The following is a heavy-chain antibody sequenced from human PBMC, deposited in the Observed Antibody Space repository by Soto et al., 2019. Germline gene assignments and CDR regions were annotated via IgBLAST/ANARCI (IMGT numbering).Heavy chain of an antibody. D-gene: IGHD3-3*01. V-gene: IGHV4-4*07. J-gene: IGHJ5*02. Sequence: PSENLSLTCNVTGGTISGYYWTWIRQSAGGGLEWIGRIYSSGSTNYNPSLKSRVTISLDTSMNHFSLRLSSVTAADTAVYYCARGQRFSDWFDPWGQGTLVPVSS. CDR3: ARGQRFSDWFDP. CDR1: GGTISGYY. CDR2: IYSSGST.